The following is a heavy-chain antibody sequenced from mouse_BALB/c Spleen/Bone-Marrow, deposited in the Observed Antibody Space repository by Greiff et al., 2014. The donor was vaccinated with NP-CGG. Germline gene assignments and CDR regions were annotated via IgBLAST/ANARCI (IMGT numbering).Heavy chain of an antibody. Sequence: DVKLVESGGGLVQPGGSLKLSCATSGFTFSDYYMYWVRQTPEKRLEWVAYISNGGGSTYYPDTVKGRFTISRDNAKSTLYLQMSRLKSEDTAMYYCARGLYYRPFAYWGQGTLVTVSA. CDR3: ARGLYYRPFAY. D-gene: IGHD2-14*01. CDR2: ISNGGGST. J-gene: IGHJ3*01. V-gene: IGHV5-12*02. CDR1: GFTFSDYY.